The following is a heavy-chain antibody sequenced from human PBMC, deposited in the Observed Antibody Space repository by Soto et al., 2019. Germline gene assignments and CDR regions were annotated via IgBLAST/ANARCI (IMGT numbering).Heavy chain of an antibody. V-gene: IGHV3-30*18. D-gene: IGHD2-15*01. CDR1: GFTFSSHG. CDR3: AKDLGGTSANWFDP. Sequence: QVQLVEYGGGVVQPGRSLRLSCAASGFTFSSHGMHWVRQAPGKGLEWVAVISYDGSNKYYTDSVKGRFTIFRDNSKNTLYLQMNSLRAEDTAVYYCAKDLGGTSANWFDPWGQGTLVTVSS. CDR2: ISYDGSNK. J-gene: IGHJ5*02.